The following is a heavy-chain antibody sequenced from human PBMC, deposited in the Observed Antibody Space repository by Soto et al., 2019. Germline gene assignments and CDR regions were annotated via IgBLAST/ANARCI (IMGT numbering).Heavy chain of an antibody. CDR3: ARHETRILTGLPGPY. CDR2: IYYSGST. J-gene: IGHJ4*02. Sequence: QLQLQESGPGLVKPSETLSLTCTVSGGSISSSSYYWGWIRQPPGKGLEWIGSIYYSGSTYYNPSLKSRVTISVDTPKNQFSLKLSSVTAADTAVYYCARHETRILTGLPGPYWGQGTLVTVSS. V-gene: IGHV4-39*01. D-gene: IGHD3-9*01. CDR1: GGSISSSSYY.